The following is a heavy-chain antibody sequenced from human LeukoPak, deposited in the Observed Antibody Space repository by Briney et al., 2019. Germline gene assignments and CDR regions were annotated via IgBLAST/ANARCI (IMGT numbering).Heavy chain of an antibody. CDR3: AHVKARSGSTFDI. J-gene: IGHJ3*02. CDR1: GFTFSSYE. Sequence: GGSLRLSCAASGFTFSSYEMNWVRQAPGKGLEWVSYISSSGSTVYYADSVKGRFTVFRDNAKNSLYLQMNSLRDEDTAVYYCAHVKARSGSTFDIWGQGTMVTVSS. D-gene: IGHD3-10*01. V-gene: IGHV3-48*03. CDR2: ISSSGSTV.